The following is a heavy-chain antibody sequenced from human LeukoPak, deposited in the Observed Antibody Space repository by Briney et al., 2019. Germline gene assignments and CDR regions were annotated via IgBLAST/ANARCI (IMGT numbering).Heavy chain of an antibody. V-gene: IGHV3-64D*06. CDR3: ARVDPKAPGDFS. Sequence: GGSLRLSCSASGFTFSHYAMHWVRQAPGKGLEYLSTVSSNGGSTYYTDSVKGRFTISRDNSKNTLYLQMSSLRAEDTAVYYCARVDPKAPGDFSWGRGTLVTVSS. CDR2: VSSNGGST. D-gene: IGHD3-3*01. CDR1: GFTFSHYA. J-gene: IGHJ4*02.